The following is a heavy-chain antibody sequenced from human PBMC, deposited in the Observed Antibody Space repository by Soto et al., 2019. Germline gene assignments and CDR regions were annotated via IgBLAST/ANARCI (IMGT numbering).Heavy chain of an antibody. V-gene: IGHV3-23*01. Sequence: GGSLRLSCAGYGFSFGGYAMSWVRQAPGKGLEWISGVSGGGISTYYAGSVKGRFTISRDSSVVYLQMNSLRADDTAVYYCAKWGGYYAYYSEMDVWGRGTTVTVSS. CDR3: AKWGGYYAYYSEMDV. D-gene: IGHD1-26*01. J-gene: IGHJ6*02. CDR2: VSGGGIST. CDR1: GFSFGGYA.